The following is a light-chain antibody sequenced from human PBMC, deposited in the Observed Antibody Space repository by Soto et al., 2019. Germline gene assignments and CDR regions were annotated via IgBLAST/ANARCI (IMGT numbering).Light chain of an antibody. V-gene: IGKV1-8*01. Sequence: AIRMTQSPSSFSASPGDRVTITCRASQSISDYVALSQQKPGKAPKLLIYGASTLQSGVPSTFSGSGSGIDFSLTISCLQSEDFATYYCEQYYTNPRTFGQGTKVEIK. CDR3: EQYYTNPRT. CDR1: QSISDY. CDR2: GAS. J-gene: IGKJ1*01.